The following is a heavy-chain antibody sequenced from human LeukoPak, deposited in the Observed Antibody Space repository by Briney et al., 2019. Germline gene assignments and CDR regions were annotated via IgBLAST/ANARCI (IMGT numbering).Heavy chain of an antibody. V-gene: IGHV4-59*08. Sequence: SETLSLTCTVSGGSISSYYWSWIRQPPGKGLEWDGYIYYSGSTSYNPSLKSQVTISVDTYKNQFSLKLSCVTPAGTVVYYCARSVFYGPSRDYWGEGTLVTVSS. CDR2: IYYSGST. CDR1: GGSISSYY. D-gene: IGHD4-17*01. CDR3: ARSVFYGPSRDY. J-gene: IGHJ4*02.